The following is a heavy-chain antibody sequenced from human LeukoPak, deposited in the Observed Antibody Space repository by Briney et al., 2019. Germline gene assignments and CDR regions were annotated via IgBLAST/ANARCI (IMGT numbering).Heavy chain of an antibody. J-gene: IGHJ3*02. Sequence: ASVKVSCKASGYTLTGHYIHWVRQAPGQGLEWMGWISPHSGFTMYPQRFQGRVTMTTDTSINTAFLEVRRLRSDDTAAYYCARQTGDDALDIWGQGTMITVYS. V-gene: IGHV1-2*02. CDR1: GYTLTGHY. CDR2: ISPHSGFT. CDR3: ARQTGDDALDI. D-gene: IGHD7-27*01.